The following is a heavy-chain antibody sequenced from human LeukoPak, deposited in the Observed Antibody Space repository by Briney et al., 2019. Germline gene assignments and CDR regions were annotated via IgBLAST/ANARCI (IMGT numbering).Heavy chain of an antibody. Sequence: GGSLRLSCAASGFTFSSYWMSWVRQAPGKGLEWVANIKQDGSEKYYVDSVKGRFTISRDNAKNSLYPQMNSLRAEDTAVYYCARGSGYSYGPFDYWGQGTLVTVSS. CDR3: ARGSGYSYGPFDY. CDR2: IKQDGSEK. D-gene: IGHD5-18*01. CDR1: GFTFSSYW. V-gene: IGHV3-7*01. J-gene: IGHJ4*02.